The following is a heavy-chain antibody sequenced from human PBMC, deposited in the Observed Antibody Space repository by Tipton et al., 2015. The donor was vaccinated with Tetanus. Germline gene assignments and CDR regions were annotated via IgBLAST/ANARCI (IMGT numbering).Heavy chain of an antibody. CDR2: IAPTLGIA. J-gene: IGHJ4*02. V-gene: IGHV1-69*01. CDR3: ARAPNRISRAYDY. D-gene: IGHD1-14*01. Sequence: QSGPEVKKPGSSVKVSCKASGGTFSSHVISWVRQAPGQRLEWMGGIAPTLGIADYAQRFQGRVTITADASTSTAYMELNSLRSDDTAVYYCARAPNRISRAYDYWGQGTQIIVSS. CDR1: GGTFSSHV.